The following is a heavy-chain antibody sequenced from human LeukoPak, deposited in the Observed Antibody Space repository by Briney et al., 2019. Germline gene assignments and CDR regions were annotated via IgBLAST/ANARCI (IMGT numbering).Heavy chain of an antibody. D-gene: IGHD6-13*01. CDR3: ARGLMMAVAGRGEFHY. Sequence: SETLSLTCIVSGGSTSSYYWSWIRQPPGKGLEWLGYLYYSGSTNYNPSLKSRVTISVDTSKNQFSLKLSSVTAADTAVYYCARGLMMAVAGRGEFHYWGQGTLVTVSS. V-gene: IGHV4-59*01. J-gene: IGHJ4*02. CDR1: GGSTSSYY. CDR2: LYYSGST.